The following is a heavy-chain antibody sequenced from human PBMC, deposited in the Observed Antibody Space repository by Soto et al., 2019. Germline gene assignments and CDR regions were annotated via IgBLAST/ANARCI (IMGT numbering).Heavy chain of an antibody. D-gene: IGHD5-18*01. J-gene: IGHJ4*02. Sequence: GSLRLSCAASGFTFSDYYMSWIRQAPGKGLEWVSYISSSGGTIYYADSVKGRFTISRDNAKNSLYLQMNSLRAEDTALYYCARDLKAAMVLYYFDYWGPASL. CDR3: ARDLKAAMVLYYFDY. V-gene: IGHV3-11*01. CDR2: ISSSGGTI. CDR1: GFTFSDYY.